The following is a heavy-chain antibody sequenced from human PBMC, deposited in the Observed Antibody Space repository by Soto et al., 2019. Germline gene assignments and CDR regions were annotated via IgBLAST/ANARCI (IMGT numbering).Heavy chain of an antibody. Sequence: PGGSLRLSCAASGFTFSNYAMSWVRQAPGKGLDWVSAITGDGGDTYHADSVKGRLTISRDNSQNTLYLQMNGLRAEDTAVYYCAKGSSSSRAYYFDHWGQGSLVTVPS. D-gene: IGHD3-10*01. V-gene: IGHV3-23*01. J-gene: IGHJ4*02. CDR2: ITGDGGDT. CDR3: AKGSSSSRAYYFDH. CDR1: GFTFSNYA.